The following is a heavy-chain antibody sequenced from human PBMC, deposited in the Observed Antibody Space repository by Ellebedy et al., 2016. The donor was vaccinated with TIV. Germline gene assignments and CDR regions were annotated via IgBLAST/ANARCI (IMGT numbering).Heavy chain of an antibody. J-gene: IGHJ6*02. D-gene: IGHD2-8*01. Sequence: SETLSLTXTVSGGSISIYYWSWIRQPAGKGLEWIGRIYPNGNTNYNPSLKSRVTISVDTSKNQFSLKLNSVTAADTAVYYCARDYGTSGSYYYYYGMDVWGQGTTVTVS. CDR2: IYPNGNT. CDR1: GGSISIYY. V-gene: IGHV4-4*07. CDR3: ARDYGTSGSYYYYYGMDV.